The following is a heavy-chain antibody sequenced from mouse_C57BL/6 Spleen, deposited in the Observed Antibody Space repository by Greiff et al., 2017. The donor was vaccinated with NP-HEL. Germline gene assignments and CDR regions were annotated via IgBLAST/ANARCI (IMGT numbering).Heavy chain of an antibody. CDR2: IYPGNSDT. CDR3: TEGWGYYFDY. V-gene: IGHV1-5*01. Sequence: VQLQQPGAELVRPGSSVKLSCKASGYTFTSYWMHWVKQRPGQGLEWIGAIYPGNSDTSYNQKFKGKAKLTAVTSASTAYMELSSLTNEDSAVYYCTEGWGYYFDYWGQGTTLTVSS. J-gene: IGHJ2*01. D-gene: IGHD3-1*01. CDR1: GYTFTSYW.